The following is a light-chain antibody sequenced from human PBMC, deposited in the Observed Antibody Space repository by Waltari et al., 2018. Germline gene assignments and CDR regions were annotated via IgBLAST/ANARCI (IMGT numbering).Light chain of an antibody. Sequence: QSALTQPASVSGSPGQSITISCTGTSSDVASYNLVSWYQQYPGKAPRLVIYEVFKRPARFSSRFSGTKSGSTASLTIAGGQAEDEATYYCSSYAGRSILIFGGGT. J-gene: IGLJ2*01. CDR1: SSDVASYNL. CDR2: EVF. V-gene: IGLV2-23*02. CDR3: SSYAGRSILI.